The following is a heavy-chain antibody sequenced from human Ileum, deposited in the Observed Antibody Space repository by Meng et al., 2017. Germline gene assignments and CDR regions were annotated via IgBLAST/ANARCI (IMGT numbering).Heavy chain of an antibody. CDR3: VRNEGYSLGD. CDR2: ISQESGRT. V-gene: IGHV4-4*02. Sequence: QVHRQGWGPGRVKLSGALSLTCAVSGDSISSGDWWSWVRQPPGKGLEWIGEISQESGRTNYNPSLKSRVTISLDKSKNQFSLNLNSVTAADTAVYYCVRNEGYSLGDWGQGTLVTASS. D-gene: IGHD2-21*01. CDR1: GDSISSGDW. J-gene: IGHJ4*02.